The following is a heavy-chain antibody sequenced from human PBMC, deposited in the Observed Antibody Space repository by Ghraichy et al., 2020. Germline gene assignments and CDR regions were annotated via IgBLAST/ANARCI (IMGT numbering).Heavy chain of an antibody. Sequence: SETLSLTCAVYGGSFSAYYWSWIRQPPGKGLEWIGEINHSGSTNYNPSLKGRVTISVDTSKNQFSLKMSSVTAADTAVYYCASALGVTLPKYWGQGTLVTVSS. CDR2: INHSGST. CDR3: ASALGVTLPKY. D-gene: IGHD2-21*02. V-gene: IGHV4-34*01. CDR1: GGSFSAYY. J-gene: IGHJ4*02.